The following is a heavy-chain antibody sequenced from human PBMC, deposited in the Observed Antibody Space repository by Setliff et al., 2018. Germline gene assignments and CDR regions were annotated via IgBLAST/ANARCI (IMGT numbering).Heavy chain of an antibody. D-gene: IGHD4-17*01. CDR2: VDPEDGET. CDR1: GYTFTDYY. CDR3: SRDLQGSGDYVVDY. J-gene: IGHJ4*02. Sequence: ASVKVSCKASGYTFTDYYMHWVQQAPGKGLEWMGRVDPEDGETIYAEKFQGRVTITADTSTDTAYMELSSLRSEDTAVYYCSRDLQGSGDYVVDYWGQGTLVTVS. V-gene: IGHV1-69-2*01.